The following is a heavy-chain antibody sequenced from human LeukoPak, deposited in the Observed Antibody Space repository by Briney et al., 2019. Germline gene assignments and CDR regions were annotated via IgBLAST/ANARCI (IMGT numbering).Heavy chain of an antibody. V-gene: IGHV4-34*01. CDR2: INHSGST. J-gene: IGHJ4*02. Sequence: RPSETLSLTCAVYGGSFSGYYWSWIRQPPGKGLEWIGEINHSGSTNYNPSLKSRVTISVDTSKNQFSLKLSSVTAADTAVYYCARAVPGYCRSTSCYQFDYWGQGTLVTVSS. D-gene: IGHD2-2*01. CDR3: ARAVPGYCRSTSCYQFDY. CDR1: GGSFSGYY.